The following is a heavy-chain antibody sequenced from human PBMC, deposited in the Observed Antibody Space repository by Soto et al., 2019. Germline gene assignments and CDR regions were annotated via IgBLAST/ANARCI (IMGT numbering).Heavy chain of an antibody. CDR2: ISGSGGST. CDR3: AKEGYYDSTLALGY. J-gene: IGHJ4*02. CDR1: GFTFSSYA. Sequence: LRLSCAASGFTFSSYAMSWVRQAPGKGLEWVSAISGSGGSTYYADSVKGRFTISRDNSKNTLYLQMNSLRAEDTAVYYCAKEGYYDSTLALGYWGQGTQVTVSS. D-gene: IGHD3-22*01. V-gene: IGHV3-23*01.